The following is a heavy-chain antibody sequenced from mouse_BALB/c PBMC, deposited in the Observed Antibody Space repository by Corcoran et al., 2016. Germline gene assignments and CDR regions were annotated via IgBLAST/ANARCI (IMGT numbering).Heavy chain of an antibody. D-gene: IGHD2-1*01. CDR2: IDPENGNT. CDR1: GFNIKDYY. V-gene: IGHV14-1*02. Sequence: EVQLQQSGAELVRPGALVKLSCKASGFNIKDYYMHWVKQRPEQGLEWIGWIDPENGNTIYDPKFQGKASITADTSSNTAYLQLCSLTSEDTAVYYCARVSTGYYFDYWGQGTTLTVSS. J-gene: IGHJ2*01. CDR3: ARVSTGYYFDY.